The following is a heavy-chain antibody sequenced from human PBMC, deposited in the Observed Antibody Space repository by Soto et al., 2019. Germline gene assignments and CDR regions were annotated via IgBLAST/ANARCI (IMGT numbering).Heavy chain of an antibody. CDR3: ARAGGYSYGYRH. J-gene: IGHJ4*02. CDR1: CGSFSGYY. Sequence: PSETLSLTCAVYCGSFSGYYWSWIRQPPGKGLEWIGEINHSGSTNYNPSLKSRVTISVDTSKNQFSLKLSSVTAADTAVYYCARAGGYSYGYRHWGQGTLVTVSS. D-gene: IGHD5-18*01. V-gene: IGHV4-34*01. CDR2: INHSGST.